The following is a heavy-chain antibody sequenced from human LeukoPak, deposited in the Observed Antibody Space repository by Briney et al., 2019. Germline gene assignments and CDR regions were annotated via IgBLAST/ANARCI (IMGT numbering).Heavy chain of an antibody. Sequence: SETLSFTCTVSGGSISSGSYYWSWIRQPAGKGLEWIGRIYTSGSTNYNPSLKSRVTISVDTSKNQFSLKLSSVTAADTAVYYCARGVYGGNSRGYSYYYMDVWGKGTTVTVS. CDR2: IYTSGST. D-gene: IGHD4-23*01. CDR1: GGSISSGSYY. V-gene: IGHV4-61*02. CDR3: ARGVYGGNSRGYSYYYMDV. J-gene: IGHJ6*03.